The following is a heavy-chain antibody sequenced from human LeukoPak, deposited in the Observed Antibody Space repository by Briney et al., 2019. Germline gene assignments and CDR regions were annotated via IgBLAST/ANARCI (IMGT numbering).Heavy chain of an antibody. CDR2: IYYSGST. D-gene: IGHD2-2*02. Sequence: PGGSLRLSCAASGFTFDDYAMHWVRQPPGKGLEWIGYIYYSGSTNYNPSLKSRVTISVDTSKNQFSLKLSSVTAADTAVYYCARSPFVVVPAAIPLYFDYWGQGTLVTVSS. J-gene: IGHJ4*02. CDR1: GFTFDDYA. V-gene: IGHV4-59*01. CDR3: ARSPFVVVPAAIPLYFDY.